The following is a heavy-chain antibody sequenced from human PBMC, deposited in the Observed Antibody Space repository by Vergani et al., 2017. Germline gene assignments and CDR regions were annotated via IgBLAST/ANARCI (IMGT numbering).Heavy chain of an antibody. D-gene: IGHD2-15*01. CDR3: ARWVVVAAVNYGMDV. CDR1: GYSFTSYW. Sequence: EVQLVQSGAEVKKPGESLKISCKGSGYSFTSYWIGWVRQMPGKGLEWMGIIYPGDSDTRYSPSFQGQVTISADKSISTAYLQWSSLKASDTAMYYCARWVVVAAVNYGMDVWGQGTTVTVSS. CDR2: IYPGDSDT. J-gene: IGHJ6*02. V-gene: IGHV5-51*01.